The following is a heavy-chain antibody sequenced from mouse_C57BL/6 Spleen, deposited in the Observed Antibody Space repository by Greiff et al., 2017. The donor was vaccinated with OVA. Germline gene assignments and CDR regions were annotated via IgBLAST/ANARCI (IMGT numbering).Heavy chain of an antibody. V-gene: IGHV1-53*01. J-gene: IGHJ1*03. CDR1: GYTFTSYW. Sequence: QVQLQQPGPELVKPGASVKLSCKASGYTFTSYWMHWVKQRPGQGLEWIGNINPSNGGTNYNEKFKSKATLTVDKSSSTAYMQLSSLTSEDSAVYYCARETTVVADWYFDVWGTGTTVTVSS. D-gene: IGHD1-1*01. CDR3: ARETTVVADWYFDV. CDR2: INPSNGGT.